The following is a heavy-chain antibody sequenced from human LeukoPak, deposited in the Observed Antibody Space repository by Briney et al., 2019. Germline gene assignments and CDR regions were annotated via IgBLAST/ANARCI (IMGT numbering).Heavy chain of an antibody. CDR3: ATDTSYYYGSGSYEN. CDR2: FDPEDGET. CDR1: GYTLTELS. V-gene: IGHV1-24*01. J-gene: IGHJ4*02. Sequence: ASVKVSCKVSGYTLTELSMHWVRQAPGKGLEWMGGFDPEDGETIYAQKFQGRVTMAEDTSTDTAYMELSSLRSEDTAVYYCATDTSYYYGSGSYENWGQGTLVTVS. D-gene: IGHD3-10*01.